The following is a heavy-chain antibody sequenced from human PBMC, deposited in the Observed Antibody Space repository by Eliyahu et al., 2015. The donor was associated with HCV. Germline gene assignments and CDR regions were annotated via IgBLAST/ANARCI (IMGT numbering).Heavy chain of an antibody. V-gene: IGHV4-61*08. CDR1: GGSISSGDYH. Sequence: QVQLQESGPGLVKPSETLSLTCTVSGGSISSGDYHWGWIRQPPGAGLEWIAFSPNSGTNNPNPSLKSRVTITIDTSKNQFSLKLNSVTAADTAVYYCARDNWGSLDYWGQGTLVTVSS. CDR2: SPNSGTN. CDR3: ARDNWGSLDY. J-gene: IGHJ4*02. D-gene: IGHD7-27*01.